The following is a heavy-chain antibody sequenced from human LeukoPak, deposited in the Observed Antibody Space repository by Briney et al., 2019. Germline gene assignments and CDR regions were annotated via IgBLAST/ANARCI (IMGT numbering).Heavy chain of an antibody. CDR3: ARDSNYDILTGYSNMDV. Sequence: SVKVSCKASGGTFSSYAISWVRQAPGQGLEWMGGIIPIFGTANYAQKFQGRVTITADESTSTAYMELSSLRSEDTAVYYCARDSNYDILTGYSNMDVWGKGTTVTISS. CDR2: IIPIFGTA. CDR1: GGTFSSYA. J-gene: IGHJ6*03. D-gene: IGHD3-9*01. V-gene: IGHV1-69*13.